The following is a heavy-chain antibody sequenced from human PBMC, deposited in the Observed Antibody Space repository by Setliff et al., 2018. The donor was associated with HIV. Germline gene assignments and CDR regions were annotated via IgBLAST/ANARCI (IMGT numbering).Heavy chain of an antibody. V-gene: IGHV3-15*01. Sequence: PGGSLRLSCAASGFTFSDVWVNWVRQAPGRGLEWVGRIKNRPAGGTTEYAAPVKGRFTISRDDSKNMAYLQMNSLKIEDTAMYYCTRDSGTESGSPWWYFALWGRGTLVTVS. J-gene: IGHJ2*01. CDR1: GFTFSDVW. CDR2: IKNRPAGGTT. D-gene: IGHD1-26*01. CDR3: TRDSGTESGSPWWYFAL.